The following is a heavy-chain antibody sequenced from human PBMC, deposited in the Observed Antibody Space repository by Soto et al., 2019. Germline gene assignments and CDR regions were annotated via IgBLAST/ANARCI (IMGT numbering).Heavy chain of an antibody. Sequence: SSVKVSCKASGGTLSSYAISWVRQAPGQGLEWMGGIIPVFGTGIYAQRFQGRVTITADKYTNTAYMELSSLRSEYTGVYFWARVGGTGGDNYGLDYWGRGTLVTVSS. V-gene: IGHV1-69*06. CDR3: ARVGGTGGDNYGLDY. J-gene: IGHJ4*02. D-gene: IGHD2-21*02. CDR1: GGTLSSYA. CDR2: IIPVFGTG.